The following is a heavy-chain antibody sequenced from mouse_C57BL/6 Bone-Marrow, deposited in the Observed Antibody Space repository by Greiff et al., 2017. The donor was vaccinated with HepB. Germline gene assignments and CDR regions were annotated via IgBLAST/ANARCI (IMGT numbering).Heavy chain of an antibody. D-gene: IGHD1-1*01. V-gene: IGHV5-17*01. CDR2: ISSGSSTI. J-gene: IGHJ4*01. CDR1: GFTFSDYG. CDR3: ARPLLRRITDYAMDY. Sequence: EVQRVESGGGLVKPGGSLKLSCAASGFTFSDYGMHWVRQAPEKGLEWVAYISSGSSTIYYADTVKGRFTISRDNAKNTLFLQMTSLRSEDTAMYYCARPLLRRITDYAMDYWGQGTSVTVSS.